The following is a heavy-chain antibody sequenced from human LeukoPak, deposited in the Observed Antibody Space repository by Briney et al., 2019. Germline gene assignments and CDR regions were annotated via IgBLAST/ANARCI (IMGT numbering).Heavy chain of an antibody. J-gene: IGHJ4*02. CDR1: GFTFSGYS. CDR2: ITSDGGST. D-gene: IGHD3-16*02. Sequence: PGGSLRLSCAASGFTFSGYSMHWVRQAPGNGLEYVSSITSDGGSTYHANSVKGRFTISRDNPKNTVYLQMNSLRADDTAVCYCAKLSYDYVWGSYRYYFFDDWGQGTLVTVSS. CDR3: AKLSYDYVWGSYRYYFFDD. V-gene: IGHV3-64*01.